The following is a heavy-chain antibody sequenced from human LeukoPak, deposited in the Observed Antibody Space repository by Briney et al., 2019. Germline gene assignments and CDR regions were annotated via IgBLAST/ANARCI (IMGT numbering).Heavy chain of an antibody. CDR2: IYYSGST. CDR3: ARGAYSSSSEHFDY. J-gene: IGHJ4*02. CDR1: GGSISSSSYY. V-gene: IGHV4-39*07. D-gene: IGHD6-6*01. Sequence: SETLSLTCTVSGGSISSSSYYWGWIRQPPGKGLEWIGSIYYSGSTYYNPSLKSRVTISVDTSKNQFSLKLSSVTAADTAVYYCARGAYSSSSEHFDYWGQGALVTVSS.